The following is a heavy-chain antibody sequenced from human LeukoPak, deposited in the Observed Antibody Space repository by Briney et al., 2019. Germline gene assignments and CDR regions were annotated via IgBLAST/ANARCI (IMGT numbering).Heavy chain of an antibody. Sequence: ASVKVSCKASGYTFTGYYMHWVRQAPGQGLEWMGWINPNSGGTNYAQKFQGWVTMTRDTSISTAYMELSRLRFDDTAVYYCARERGDSLLWFGYPSTGFDPWGQGTLVTVSS. V-gene: IGHV1-2*04. J-gene: IGHJ5*02. CDR1: GYTFTGYY. D-gene: IGHD3-10*01. CDR2: INPNSGGT. CDR3: ARERGDSLLWFGYPSTGFDP.